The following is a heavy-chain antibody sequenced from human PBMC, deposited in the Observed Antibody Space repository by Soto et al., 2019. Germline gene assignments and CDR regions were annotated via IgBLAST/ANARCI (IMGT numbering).Heavy chain of an antibody. V-gene: IGHV4-59*01. D-gene: IGHD2-2*01. CDR2: IHYSGST. Sequence: QVQLQESGPGLVKPSETLSLTCTVSCGSISSYYWSWIRQSPGKGLEWIGYIHYSGSTKSNPSLKSRVTISVDTSRNQVSLKLSSVTAADSAVYFCARARYQLLHPYYYGMDVWGQGTTVTVSS. CDR3: ARARYQLLHPYYYGMDV. J-gene: IGHJ6*02. CDR1: CGSISSYY.